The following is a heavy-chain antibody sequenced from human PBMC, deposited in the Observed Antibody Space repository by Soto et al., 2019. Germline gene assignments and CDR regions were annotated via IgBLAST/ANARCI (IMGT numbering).Heavy chain of an antibody. Sequence: TGGSLRLSCAGSGFTFSDYAMTWVRQAPGKGLEWVSTTRSNGEYTYYGDSAKGRFTVSRDNSKNTLYLEMNSVRAEDTAVYYCAKDSRNVAVSAARVYGMDVWGQGTTVTVSS. CDR3: AKDSRNVAVSAARVYGMDV. CDR2: TRSNGEYT. V-gene: IGHV3-23*01. CDR1: GFTFSDYA. J-gene: IGHJ6*02. D-gene: IGHD2-2*01.